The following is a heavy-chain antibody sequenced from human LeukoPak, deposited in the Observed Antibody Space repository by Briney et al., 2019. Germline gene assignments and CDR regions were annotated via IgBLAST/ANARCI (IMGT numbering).Heavy chain of an antibody. J-gene: IGHJ4*02. V-gene: IGHV4-39*07. CDR2: IYYSGST. CDR1: GGSISSGSYY. D-gene: IGHD7-27*01. CDR3: ASFWGSAYYFDY. Sequence: PSETLSLTCTVSGGSISSGSYYWGWIRQPPGKGLEWIGSIYYSGSTYYNPSLKSRVTISVDTSKNQFSLKLSSVTAADTAVYYCASFWGSAYYFDYWGQGTLVTVSS.